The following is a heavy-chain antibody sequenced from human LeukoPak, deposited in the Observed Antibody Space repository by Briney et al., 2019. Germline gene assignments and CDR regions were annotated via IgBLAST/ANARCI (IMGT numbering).Heavy chain of an antibody. J-gene: IGHJ4*02. CDR3: TRVRVVVPSAFDYCDF. D-gene: IGHD2-2*01. CDR1: GLTFNSYW. CDR2: INPYGSDT. V-gene: IGHV3-7*01. Sequence: GGSRRLSCAASGLTFNSYWMWWVRQASGKGLEWVANINPYGSDTYYADSVKGRFTISRDNAENSLYLQMNSLRAEDTAVYYCTRVRVVVPSAFDYCDFWGQGTTVTVSS.